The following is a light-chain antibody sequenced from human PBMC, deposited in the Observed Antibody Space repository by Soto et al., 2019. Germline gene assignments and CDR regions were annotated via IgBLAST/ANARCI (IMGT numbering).Light chain of an antibody. CDR1: QSISSW. CDR3: QQYNTYPIT. V-gene: IGKV1-5*03. J-gene: IGKJ5*01. Sequence: DIQMTQSPSTLSASVGDRVTITCRASQSISSWLAWYQQKPGKAPKLLIYKASSLESGVPSRFSGCGYGTEFTLTISSLQPDDFATYYCQQYNTYPITFGQGTRLEIK. CDR2: KAS.